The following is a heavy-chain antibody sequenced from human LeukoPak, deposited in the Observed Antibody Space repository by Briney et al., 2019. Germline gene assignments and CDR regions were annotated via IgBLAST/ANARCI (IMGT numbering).Heavy chain of an antibody. J-gene: IGHJ5*02. CDR1: GYTFTDYY. V-gene: IGHV1-2*02. CDR2: INPNTGGT. CDR3: ARDVFAEYNTHHKFDP. Sequence: ASVKVSCKASGYTFTDYYKHWVRQAPGQGLEWMGWINPNTGGTDYAQRFQGRVTMTRDTSISTAYMELSSLISDDTAVYYCARDVFAEYNTHHKFDPWGQGTLVTVSS. D-gene: IGHD1-14*01.